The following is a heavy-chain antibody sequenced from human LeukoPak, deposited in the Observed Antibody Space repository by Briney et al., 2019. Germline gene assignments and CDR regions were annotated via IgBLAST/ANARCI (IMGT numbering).Heavy chain of an antibody. CDR3: AREKLGMVGWYFDL. D-gene: IGHD7-27*01. CDR1: GGSISSGSYY. Sequence: SETLSLTYTVSGGSISSGSYYWSWIRQPAGKGLEWIGRIYTSGSTNYNPSLKSRVTISVDTSKNQFSLKLSSVTAADTAVYYCAREKLGMVGWYFDLWGRGTLVTVSS. V-gene: IGHV4-61*02. CDR2: IYTSGST. J-gene: IGHJ2*01.